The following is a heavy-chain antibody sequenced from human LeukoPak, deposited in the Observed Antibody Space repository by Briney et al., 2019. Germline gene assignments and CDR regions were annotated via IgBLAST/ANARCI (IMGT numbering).Heavy chain of an antibody. D-gene: IGHD4-17*01. CDR2: IRSKANSYAT. CDR1: GVTFSGSA. J-gene: IGHJ6*03. Sequence: AGGSLRLSCAASGVTFSGSAMHWVRQASGKGLEWVGRIRSKANSYATAYAASVKGRFTISRDDSKNTAYLQMNSLKTEDTAVYYCTRPDYGDYVIDYYYMDVWGKGTTVTVSS. V-gene: IGHV3-73*01. CDR3: TRPDYGDYVIDYYYMDV.